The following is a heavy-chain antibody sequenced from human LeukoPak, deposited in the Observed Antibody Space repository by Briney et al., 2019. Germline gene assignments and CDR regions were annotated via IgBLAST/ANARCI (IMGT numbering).Heavy chain of an antibody. J-gene: IGHJ4*02. CDR1: GGSISTYY. CDR3: ARVGSLTTFD. V-gene: IGHV4-59*01. CDR2: TQYRGYA. Sequence: SETLSLTCTVSGGSISTYYWTWIRQSPGKGLEWIGYTQYRGYADYSPSLKSRVIISVDTSSNQCSLRLSSVTAADTAVYYCARVGSLTTFDWGQGTLVTVSS. D-gene: IGHD4-17*01.